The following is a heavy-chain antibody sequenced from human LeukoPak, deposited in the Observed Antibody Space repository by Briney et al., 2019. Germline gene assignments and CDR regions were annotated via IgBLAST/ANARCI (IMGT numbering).Heavy chain of an antibody. CDR1: GGSISSYY. D-gene: IGHD6-19*01. CDR3: ARQGSGWSYGMDV. Sequence: SETLSLTCTVSGGSISSYYWSWIRQPPGKGLEWIGYIYYSGSTNYNPFLKSRVTISVDTSKNQFSLKLSSVTAADTAVYYCARQGSGWSYGMDVWGQGTTVTVSS. CDR2: IYYSGST. V-gene: IGHV4-59*08. J-gene: IGHJ6*02.